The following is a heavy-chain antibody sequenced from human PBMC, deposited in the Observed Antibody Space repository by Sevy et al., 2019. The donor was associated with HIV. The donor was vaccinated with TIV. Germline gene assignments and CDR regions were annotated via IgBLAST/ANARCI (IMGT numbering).Heavy chain of an antibody. CDR3: ARGGITMVRGVKNWFDP. V-gene: IGHV3-30-3*01. J-gene: IGHJ5*02. CDR2: ISYDGSNK. Sequence: GGSLRLSCAASGFTFSSYAMHWVRQAPGKGLEWVAVISYDGSNKYYAYSVKGRFTISRDNSKNTLYLQMNSLRAEDTAVYYCARGGITMVRGVKNWFDPWGQGTLVTVSS. D-gene: IGHD3-10*01. CDR1: GFTFSSYA.